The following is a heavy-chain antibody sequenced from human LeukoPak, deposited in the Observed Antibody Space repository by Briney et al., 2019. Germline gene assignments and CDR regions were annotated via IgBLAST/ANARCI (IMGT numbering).Heavy chain of an antibody. J-gene: IGHJ4*02. Sequence: SETLSLTCTVSGGSMSSYYWSRIPQPAGKGLEWIGRIYTSGSTNYNPSLKSRVTMSVDTSKNQFSLKLSSVTAADTAVYYCARVYGSGSRNYFDYWGQGTLVTVSS. V-gene: IGHV4-4*07. CDR2: IYTSGST. CDR1: GGSMSSYY. D-gene: IGHD3-10*01. CDR3: ARVYGSGSRNYFDY.